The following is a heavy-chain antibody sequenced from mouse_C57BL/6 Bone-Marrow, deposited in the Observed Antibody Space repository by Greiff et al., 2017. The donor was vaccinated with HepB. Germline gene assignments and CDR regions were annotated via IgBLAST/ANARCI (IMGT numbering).Heavy chain of an antibody. J-gene: IGHJ3*01. CDR3: TTLQLTPEFAY. CDR2: IDPENGDT. Sequence: VQLKESGAELVRPGASVKLSCTASGFNIKDYYMHWVKQRPEQGLEWIGWIDPENGDTEYASKFQGKATITADTSSNTAYLQLSSLTSEDTAVYYCTTLQLTPEFAYWGQGTLVTVSA. D-gene: IGHD3-2*02. CDR1: GFNIKDYY. V-gene: IGHV14-4*01.